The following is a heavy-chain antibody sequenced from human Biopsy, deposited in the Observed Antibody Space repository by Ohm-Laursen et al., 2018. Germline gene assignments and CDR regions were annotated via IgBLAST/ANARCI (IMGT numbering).Heavy chain of an antibody. V-gene: IGHV3-21*01. CDR2: ISSTSNHI. J-gene: IGHJ4*02. D-gene: IGHD3-10*02. CDR3: AKDDYDRVSSGYYFDY. Sequence: SLRLPCSASGFAFSDYSMNWVRQAPGKGLEWVASISSTSNHIHYVDSVWGRFTISRDNAENSLYLEMNSLRVEDTAVYYCAKDDYDRVSSGYYFDYWGQGTLVSVSS. CDR1: GFAFSDYS.